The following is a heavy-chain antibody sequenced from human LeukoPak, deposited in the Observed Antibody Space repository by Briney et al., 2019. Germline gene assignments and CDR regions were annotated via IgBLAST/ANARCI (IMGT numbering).Heavy chain of an antibody. J-gene: IGHJ6*03. CDR1: GGSFSDYY. Sequence: PSETLSLTCAVYGGSFSDYYWTWTRQPPGKGLEWIGEINQSGGTNHNPSLMSRVIMSVDTSNNQFSLNLTSVTSADTAVYYCARDVGGYPFFMDVWGKGTTVIVSS. D-gene: IGHD2-15*01. CDR3: ARDVGGYPFFMDV. CDR2: INQSGGT. V-gene: IGHV4-34*01.